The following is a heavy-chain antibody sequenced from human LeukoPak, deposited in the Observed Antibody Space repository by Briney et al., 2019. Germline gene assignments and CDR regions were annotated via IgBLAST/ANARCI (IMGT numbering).Heavy chain of an antibody. D-gene: IGHD2-15*01. CDR3: ARVTLDNTPPYFSYMDV. J-gene: IGHJ6*03. Sequence: EASVKVSCKASGGTFNSYSISWVRQAPGQGLXWXXXXXPVFGTPNYAQKFQGRVAITTDESTSTVYMEVSSLRSVDTAVYYCARVTLDNTPPYFSYMDVWGKGTTVTVSS. CDR2: XXPVFGTP. V-gene: IGHV1-69*05. CDR1: GGTFNSYS.